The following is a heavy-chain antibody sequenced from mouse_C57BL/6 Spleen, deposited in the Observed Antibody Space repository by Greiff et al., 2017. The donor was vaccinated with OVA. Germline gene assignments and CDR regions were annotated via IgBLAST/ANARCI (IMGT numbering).Heavy chain of an antibody. J-gene: IGHJ3*01. Sequence: QVQLQQPGAELVMPGASVKLSCKASGYTFTSYWMHWVKQRPGQGLEWIGEIDPSDSYTNYNQKFKGKSTLTVDKSSSTASMQLSSLTSEDYAVYYCARKGYGSNLFADWGQGTLVTVSA. V-gene: IGHV1-69*01. CDR3: ARKGYGSNLFAD. CDR2: IDPSDSYT. D-gene: IGHD1-1*01. CDR1: GYTFTSYW.